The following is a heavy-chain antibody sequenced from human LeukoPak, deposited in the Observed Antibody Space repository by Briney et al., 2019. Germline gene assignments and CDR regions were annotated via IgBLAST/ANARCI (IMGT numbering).Heavy chain of an antibody. V-gene: IGHV1-3*03. CDR2: INAGNGNT. CDR1: GYTFTSYA. Sequence: GASVKVSCKASGYTFTSYAMLWVRQAPGQRLEWMGWINAGNGNTKYSQEFQGRVTITRDTSASTAYMELSSLRSEDMAVYYCARDASYYDSSGYPTSVFDYWGQGTLVTVSS. D-gene: IGHD3-22*01. CDR3: ARDASYYDSSGYPTSVFDY. J-gene: IGHJ4*02.